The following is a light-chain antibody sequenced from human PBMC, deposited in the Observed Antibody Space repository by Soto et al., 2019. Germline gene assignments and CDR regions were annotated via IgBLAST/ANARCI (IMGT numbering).Light chain of an antibody. CDR2: AAS. Sequence: DIQMTQSPSSLSASVGDRVTITCRASQSISSYLNWYQQTPGKAPKLLIYAASSLHSGVPSRFSGSGSGTDFTLTISSLQPEDFATYYCQQNYSTPPAFGQGTKLEIE. V-gene: IGKV1-39*01. J-gene: IGKJ2*01. CDR3: QQNYSTPPA. CDR1: QSISSY.